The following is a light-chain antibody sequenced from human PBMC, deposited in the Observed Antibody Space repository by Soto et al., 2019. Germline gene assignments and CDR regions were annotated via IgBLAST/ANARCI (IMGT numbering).Light chain of an antibody. V-gene: IGKV3-11*01. CDR2: EAS. J-gene: IGKJ5*01. CDR3: QQRSNWPIT. CDR1: QSVSRY. Sequence: EIVLTQYPGTLPFSPIERATLSCRASQSVSRYLAWYQQKPGKAPRLLIYEASNRTTGIPSRFSGSGSGTDFTLTISSLEPEDFAVYYCQQRSNWPITFGQGTRLEIK.